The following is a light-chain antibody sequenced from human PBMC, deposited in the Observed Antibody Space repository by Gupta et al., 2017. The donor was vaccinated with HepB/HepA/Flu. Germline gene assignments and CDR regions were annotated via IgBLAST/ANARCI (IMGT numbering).Light chain of an antibody. J-gene: IGLJ3*02. CDR2: DDS. CDR3: HSYTSSNNTWV. V-gene: IGLV2-14*03. CDR1: SSDVGGYNY. Sequence: SALTQPASVSGSPGQSITISCTGTSSDVGGYNYVSWYQQHPGKAPKLMIYDDSNRPSGVPDRFSGSKSATTASLTTSGLQAEEEADYYCHSYTSSNNTWVFGGGTKLTVL.